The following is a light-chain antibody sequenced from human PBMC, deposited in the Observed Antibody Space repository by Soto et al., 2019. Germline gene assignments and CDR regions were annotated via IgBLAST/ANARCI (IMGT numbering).Light chain of an antibody. Sequence: QSVLTQPASVSGSPGQSITISCTGTSSDVGAYDYVSWYQQHPGEVPKLMIFDVSDRPSGVSNRFSGSKSGNTASLTISGLQAEDEADYYCSSFTTSTPDVFGTGTKLTVL. CDR1: SSDVGAYDY. J-gene: IGLJ1*01. V-gene: IGLV2-14*03. CDR3: SSFTTSTPDV. CDR2: DVS.